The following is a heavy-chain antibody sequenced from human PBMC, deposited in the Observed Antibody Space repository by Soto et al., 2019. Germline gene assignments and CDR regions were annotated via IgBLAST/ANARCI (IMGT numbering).Heavy chain of an antibody. D-gene: IGHD3-10*01. V-gene: IGHV3-48*01. J-gene: IGHJ6*03. CDR2: ISSSSSTI. CDR3: ARENGIHYYGSGSTYYYYYYMDV. Sequence: GGFLRLSCAASGFTFGSYSMNWVRQAPGKGLEWVSYISSSSSTIYYADSVKGRFTISRDNAKNSLYLQMNSLRAEDTAVYYCARENGIHYYGSGSTYYYYYYMDVWGKGTTVTVSS. CDR1: GFTFGSYS.